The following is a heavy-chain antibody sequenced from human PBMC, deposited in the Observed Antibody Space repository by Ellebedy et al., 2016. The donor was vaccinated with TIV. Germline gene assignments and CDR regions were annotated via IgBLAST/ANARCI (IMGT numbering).Heavy chain of an antibody. D-gene: IGHD2-15*01. CDR1: GFTFSSYS. Sequence: GGSLRLSXAASGFTFSSYSMNWVRQAPGKGLEWVSSISSSGSYIYYADSVKGRFTISRDNAKNSLYLQMNSLRAEDRAVYYCARDLGAGGSYYYFDSWGQGTQVTVSS. CDR2: ISSSGSYI. J-gene: IGHJ4*02. CDR3: ARDLGAGGSYYYFDS. V-gene: IGHV3-21*01.